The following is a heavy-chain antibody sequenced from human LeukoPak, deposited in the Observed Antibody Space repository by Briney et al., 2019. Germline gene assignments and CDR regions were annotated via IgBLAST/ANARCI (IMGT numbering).Heavy chain of an antibody. CDR2: ITPPGDNT. D-gene: IGHD2/OR15-2a*01. V-gene: IGHV3-74*01. J-gene: IGHJ3*01. CDR3: ARDLGNKPAADLDAFDL. CDR1: GFTFSTYW. Sequence: PGGSLRLSCAASGFTFSTYWMHWIRQVPGKGLVWVSRITPPGDNTNYADSVRGRFTVSRDNAKNTLYLQMNSLRAEDTAVYFCARDLGNKPAADLDAFDLWGQGTLVTVSS.